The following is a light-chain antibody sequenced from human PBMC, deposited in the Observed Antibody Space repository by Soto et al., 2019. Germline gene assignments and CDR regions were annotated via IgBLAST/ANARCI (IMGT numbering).Light chain of an antibody. CDR3: QQYYSTPPPT. CDR1: QSISSW. Sequence: DIQMTQSPSTLSASVGDRVTITCRASQSISSWLAWYQQKPGKAPKLLIYKASSLESGVPSRFSGSGSGTEFTLTISSLQAEDVAVYYCQQYYSTPPPTFGQGTRLEIK. J-gene: IGKJ5*01. V-gene: IGKV1-5*03. CDR2: KAS.